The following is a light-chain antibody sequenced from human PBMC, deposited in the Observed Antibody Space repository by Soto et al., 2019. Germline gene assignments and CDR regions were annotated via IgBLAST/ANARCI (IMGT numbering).Light chain of an antibody. CDR2: VAS. Sequence: EIVMTQSPATLSVSPGERATLSCRASQSVSTNLAWYQQKPGQAPRLLIYVASTRATGIPPRFSGSGSGTEFTLTISGLQSEDFVVYYCQQYNNWPPLTFGGGTKVEIK. V-gene: IGKV3-15*01. CDR3: QQYNNWPPLT. CDR1: QSVSTN. J-gene: IGKJ4*01.